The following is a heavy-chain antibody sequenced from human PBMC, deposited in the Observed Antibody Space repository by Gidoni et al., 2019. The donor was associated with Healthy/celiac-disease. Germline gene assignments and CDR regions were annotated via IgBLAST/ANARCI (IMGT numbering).Heavy chain of an antibody. J-gene: IGHJ6*02. CDR3: ARDPLYYYDSSGYYSNYYYYGMDV. V-gene: IGHV1-2*02. D-gene: IGHD3-22*01. CDR1: GYTFTGYY. CDR2: INPNSGGT. Sequence: QVQLVQSGAEVKKPGASVKVSCKASGYTFTGYYMPWVRQAPGQGLEWMGWINPNSGGTNYAQKFQGRVTMTRDTSISTAYMELSRLRSDDTAVYYCARDPLYYYDSSGYYSNYYYYGMDVWGQGTTVTVSS.